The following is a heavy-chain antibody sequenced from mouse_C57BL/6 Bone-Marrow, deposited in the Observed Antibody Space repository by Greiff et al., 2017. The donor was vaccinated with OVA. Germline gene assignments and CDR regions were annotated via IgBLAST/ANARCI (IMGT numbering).Heavy chain of an antibody. CDR2: IYPGDGDT. J-gene: IGHJ3*01. CDR1: GYAFSSSW. Sequence: VQLQQSGPELVKPGASVKISCKASGYAFSSSWMNWVKQRPGKGLEWIGRIYPGDGDTNYNGKFKGKATLTADKSSSTAYMQLSSLTSEDSAVYFCAGNWGGFAYWGQGTLVTVSA. CDR3: AGNWGGFAY. V-gene: IGHV1-82*01.